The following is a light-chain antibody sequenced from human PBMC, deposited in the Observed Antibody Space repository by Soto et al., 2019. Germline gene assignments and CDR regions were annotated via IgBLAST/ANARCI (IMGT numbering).Light chain of an antibody. CDR1: QVINNY. Sequence: DIQVTHAPSSLSSSVVYRVIITCQAGQVINNYLNWYQQKPGKAPKLLIYDASNLDTGVPSRFSGSGSGTHFTLTISGLQPEDIATYYCQQFGDLTFIFGQGTRLEIK. CDR3: QQFGDLTFI. J-gene: IGKJ5*01. V-gene: IGKV1-33*01. CDR2: DAS.